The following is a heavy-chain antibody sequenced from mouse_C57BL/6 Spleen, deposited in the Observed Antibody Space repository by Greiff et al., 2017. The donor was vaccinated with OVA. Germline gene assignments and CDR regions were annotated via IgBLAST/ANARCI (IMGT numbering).Heavy chain of an antibody. CDR1: GYAFSSYW. J-gene: IGHJ2*01. V-gene: IGHV1-80*01. Sequence: QVQLQQSGAELVKPGASVKISCKASGYAFSSYWMNWVKQRPGKGLEWIGQISPGDGDPNYNGKFKGKATLTADKSSSTAYMQLSSLTSEDAAVYFCARSEAYYSNYLDYWGQGTTLTVSS. D-gene: IGHD2-12*01. CDR2: ISPGDGDP. CDR3: ARSEAYYSNYLDY.